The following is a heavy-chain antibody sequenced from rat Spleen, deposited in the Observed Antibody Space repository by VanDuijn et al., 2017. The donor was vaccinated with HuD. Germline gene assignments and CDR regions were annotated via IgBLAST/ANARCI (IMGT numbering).Heavy chain of an antibody. V-gene: IGHV3-3*01. J-gene: IGHJ2*01. CDR2: INSAGST. CDR3: ARLHYGLDY. Sequence: EVQLQESGPGLVKPSQSLSLTCSVTGYSITSRYRWNWIRKFPGNKLEWMGYINSAGSTHYNPSLRSRYSISRDRSKNQFFLQMNSVTPEDTATYYCARLHYGLDYWGQGVMVTVSS. D-gene: IGHD1-3*01. CDR1: GYSITSRYR.